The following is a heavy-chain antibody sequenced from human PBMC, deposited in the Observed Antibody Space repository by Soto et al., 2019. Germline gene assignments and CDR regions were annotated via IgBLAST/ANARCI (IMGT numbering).Heavy chain of an antibody. CDR3: AQCLLGVHYYYGMDV. Sequence: QVQLVQSGAEVKKPGSSVKVSCKASGGTFSSYAINWVRQAPGQGLEWMGGIIPIFATADYAQKFQGRVTITADESTSTAYMELSSLRSEDTAVYYCAQCLLGVHYYYGMDVWGQGTTVTVSS. V-gene: IGHV1-69*12. CDR2: IIPIFATA. J-gene: IGHJ6*02. CDR1: GGTFSSYA. D-gene: IGHD3-16*01.